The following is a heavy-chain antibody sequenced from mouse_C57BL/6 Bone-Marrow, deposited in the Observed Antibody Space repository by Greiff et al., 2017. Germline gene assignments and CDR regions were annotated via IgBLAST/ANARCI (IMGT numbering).Heavy chain of an antibody. CDR1: GFTFSSYG. V-gene: IGHV5-6*01. CDR2: ISSGGSYT. CDR3: ARIYYGSSSRDY. J-gene: IGHJ2*01. Sequence: EVKLMESGGDLVKPGGSLKLSCAASGFTFSSYGMSWVRQTPDKRLEWVATISSGGSYTYYPDSVKGRFTISRDNAKNTPYLQMSSLKSEDTAMYYCARIYYGSSSRDYWGQGTTLTVSS. D-gene: IGHD1-1*01.